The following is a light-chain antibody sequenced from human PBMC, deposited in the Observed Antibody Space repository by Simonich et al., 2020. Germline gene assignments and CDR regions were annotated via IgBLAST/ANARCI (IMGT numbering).Light chain of an antibody. J-gene: IGKJ2*01. CDR2: GAS. Sequence: EIVMTQSPATLSVSPGERATLSCRASQSVSSNLAWYQQKPGQAPRLLIYGASTRATGIPARFSGSWSGTEFTLTISSMQSEDFAVYYCQQYNNWPPVTFGQGTKLEIK. CDR1: QSVSSN. CDR3: QQYNNWPPVT. V-gene: IGKV3-15*01.